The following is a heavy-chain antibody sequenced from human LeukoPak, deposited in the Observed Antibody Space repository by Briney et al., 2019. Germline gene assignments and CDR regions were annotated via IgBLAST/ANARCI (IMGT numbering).Heavy chain of an antibody. J-gene: IGHJ6*02. CDR2: ISAYNGNT. Sequence: ASVKVSCKASGYTFTSYGISWVRQAPGQGLEWMGWISAYNGNTNYAQRLQGRVTMTTDTSTSTAYMEPRSLRSDDTAVYYCARDPGAWFDRVIDVWGQGTTVTVSS. CDR1: GYTFTSYG. V-gene: IGHV1-18*01. CDR3: ARDPGAWFDRVIDV. D-gene: IGHD3-10*01.